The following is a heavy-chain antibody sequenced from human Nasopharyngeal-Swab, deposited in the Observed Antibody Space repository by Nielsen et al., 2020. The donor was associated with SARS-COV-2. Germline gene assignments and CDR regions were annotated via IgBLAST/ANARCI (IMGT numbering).Heavy chain of an antibody. CDR3: ARPYSGSYWSYFDY. V-gene: IGHV3-30-3*01. D-gene: IGHD1-26*01. CDR1: GFTFSSYA. J-gene: IGHJ4*02. Sequence: SLRLSCAASGFTFSSYAMHWVRQAPGKGLEWVAVISYDGSNKYYADSVKGRFTISRDNSKNTLYLQMNSLRAEDTAVYYCARPYSGSYWSYFDYWGQGTLVTVSS. CDR2: ISYDGSNK.